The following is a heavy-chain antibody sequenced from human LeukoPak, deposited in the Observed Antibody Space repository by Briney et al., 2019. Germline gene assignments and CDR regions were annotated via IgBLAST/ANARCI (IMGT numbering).Heavy chain of an antibody. J-gene: IGHJ4*02. CDR1: GFTFSSYG. D-gene: IGHD2-15*01. V-gene: IGHV3-30*02. CDR3: ASRSSVAASGPG. Sequence: QSGGSLRLSCAASGFTFSSYGMHWVRQAPGKGLEWVAFIRYDGSNKYYADSVKGRFTISRDNAKNSLYLQMSSLRAEDTALYYCASRSSVAASGPGWGQGTLVTVSS. CDR2: IRYDGSNK.